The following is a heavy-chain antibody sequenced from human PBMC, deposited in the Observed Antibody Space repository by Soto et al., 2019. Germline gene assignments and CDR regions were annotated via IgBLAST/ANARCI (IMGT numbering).Heavy chain of an antibody. J-gene: IGHJ4*02. CDR1: GFTFSRYV. CDR3: ARVPDLDYCSRTSCLYYFDY. V-gene: IGHV3-23*01. D-gene: IGHD2-2*01. CDR2: INSNGGST. Sequence: EVQLLESGGGLVQPGGSLRLSCVASGFTFSRYVMTWVRQAPGKGLEWVSTINSNGGSTYYTDSVKGQFTISRDNSKNSLYLQMNGLRAEDTAVYFCARVPDLDYCSRTSCLYYFDYWGQGALVTVSS.